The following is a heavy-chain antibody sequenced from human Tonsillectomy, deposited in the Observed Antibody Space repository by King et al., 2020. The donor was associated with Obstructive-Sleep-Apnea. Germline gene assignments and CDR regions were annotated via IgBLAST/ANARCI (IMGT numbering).Heavy chain of an antibody. J-gene: IGHJ4*02. D-gene: IGHD3-22*01. V-gene: IGHV4-39*01. CDR2: IYYSGST. CDR3: ARHSVRHYDSSGYVGY. Sequence: LQLQESGPGLVKPSETLSLTCTVSGGSISSSSYYWGWIRQPPGKGLEWIGSIYYSGSTYYNPSLKSRVTISVDTSKNQFSLKLSSVTAADTAVYYCARHSVRHYDSSGYVGYWGQGTLVTVSS. CDR1: GGSISSSSYY.